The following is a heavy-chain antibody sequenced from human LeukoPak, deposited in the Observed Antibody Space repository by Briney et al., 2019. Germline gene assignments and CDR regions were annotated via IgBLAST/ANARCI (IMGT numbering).Heavy chain of an antibody. CDR2: MSASTISS. J-gene: IGHJ6*03. D-gene: IGHD3-10*01. CDR3: AKDNAYGSGSYLDHNYMDV. CDR1: GFTFSSYG. V-gene: IGHV3-23*01. Sequence: GGSLRLSCVASGFTFSSYGMGWVRQAPGKGLEWVSLMSASTISSYYADSVKGRFTISRDNSKNTLYLQMNSLRAEDTGVYYCAKDNAYGSGSYLDHNYMDVWGKGTTVIISS.